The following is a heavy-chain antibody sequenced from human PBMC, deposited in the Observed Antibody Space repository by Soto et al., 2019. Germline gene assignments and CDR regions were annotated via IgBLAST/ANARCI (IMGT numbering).Heavy chain of an antibody. CDR1: GGSISSGGYY. CDR2: IYYGGST. CDR3: ARDFGSSGRWNWFDP. D-gene: IGHD6-19*01. J-gene: IGHJ5*02. Sequence: SETLSLTCTVSGGSISSGGYYWSWIRQHPGKGLEWIGYIYYGGSTYYNPSLKSRVTISVDTSKNQFSLKLSSVTAADTAVYYCARDFGSSGRWNWFDPWGQGTLVTV. V-gene: IGHV4-31*03.